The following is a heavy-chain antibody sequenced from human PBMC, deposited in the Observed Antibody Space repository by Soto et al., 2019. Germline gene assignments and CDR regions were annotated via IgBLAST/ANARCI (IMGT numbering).Heavy chain of an antibody. V-gene: IGHV3-11*03. CDR3: ARSGDNYKVLDY. CDR2: SSNSGTFT. J-gene: IGHJ4*02. D-gene: IGHD1-1*01. CDR1: GFSISDHY. Sequence: PGGSMRLSCAASGFSISDHYMSWIRQAPGKGLEWVSYSSNSGTFTKYADSVKGRFSISRDNAKNSLYLEINSLRGEDTAIYYCARSGDNYKVLDYWGQGTPVTVSS.